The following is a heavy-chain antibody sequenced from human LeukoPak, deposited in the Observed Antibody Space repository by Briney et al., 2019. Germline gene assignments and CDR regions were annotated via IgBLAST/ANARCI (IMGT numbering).Heavy chain of an antibody. CDR2: ISSSSSYI. Sequence: GGSLRLSCAPSGFTPSNYSMNWVRHAPGKGLEWGSSISSSSSYIYYTDSVKGRFTISRDKAKNSMYMQMNSLRGEDTAVYYCARDGLYDGGGYRRYFQHWGQGTLVTVSS. V-gene: IGHV3-21*01. J-gene: IGHJ1*01. CDR3: ARDGLYDGGGYRRYFQH. CDR1: GFTPSNYS. D-gene: IGHD3-22*01.